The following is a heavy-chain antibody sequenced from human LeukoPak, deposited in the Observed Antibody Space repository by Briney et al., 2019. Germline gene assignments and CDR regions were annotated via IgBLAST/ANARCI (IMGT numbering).Heavy chain of an antibody. CDR2: IIPIFGTA. J-gene: IGHJ3*02. CDR1: GGTFSSYA. D-gene: IGHD3-10*01. Sequence: ASVKVSCKASGGTFSSYAISWVRQAPGQGLEWMGGIIPIFGTANYAQKFQGRVTITADESTSTAYMELSSLGSEDTAVYYCARERPRGGAFDIWGQGTMVTVSS. CDR3: ARERPRGGAFDI. V-gene: IGHV1-69*13.